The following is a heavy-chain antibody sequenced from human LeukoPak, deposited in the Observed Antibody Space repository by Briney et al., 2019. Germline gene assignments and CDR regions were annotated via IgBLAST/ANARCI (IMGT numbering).Heavy chain of an antibody. J-gene: IGHJ6*02. CDR1: GFTFSSYA. D-gene: IGHD3-10*01. V-gene: IGHV3-21*01. Sequence: GGSLRLSCAASGFTFSSYAMHWVRQAPGKGLDWVSSISSSGGYIYYADSVKGRFTISRDNAKNSLYLQMNSLRAEDTAVYYCAREGAWYVSGSYSGYFYGMDVWGQGTTVTVSS. CDR2: ISSSGGYI. CDR3: AREGAWYVSGSYSGYFYGMDV.